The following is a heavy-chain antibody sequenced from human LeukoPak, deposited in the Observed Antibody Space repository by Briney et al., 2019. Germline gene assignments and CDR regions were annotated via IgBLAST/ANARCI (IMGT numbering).Heavy chain of an antibody. Sequence: GGSLRLSCAASGFTFSSYSMNWVRQAPGKGLEWVSSISSSSSYIYYADSVKGRFTISRDNAKNSLYLQMNSLRAEDTAVYYCARDPMVRGVQGAFDIWGQGTMVTVSS. CDR2: ISSSSSYI. CDR1: GFTFSSYS. CDR3: ARDPMVRGVQGAFDI. D-gene: IGHD3-10*01. J-gene: IGHJ3*02. V-gene: IGHV3-21*04.